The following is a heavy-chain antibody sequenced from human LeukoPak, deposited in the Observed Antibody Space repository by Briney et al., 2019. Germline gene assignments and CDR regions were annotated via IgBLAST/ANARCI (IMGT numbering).Heavy chain of an antibody. CDR1: GGSISSYY. CDR2: IYSSGST. J-gene: IGHJ4*02. D-gene: IGHD2-15*01. Sequence: TSETLSLTCTVSGGSISSYYWSWIRQPAGKGLEWIGRIYSSGSTNYNPSLKSRVTISVDTSKNQFSLKLSSVTAADTAVYYCARDRGYCRGGSCYLDYWGQGTLVTVSS. CDR3: ARDRGYCRGGSCYLDY. V-gene: IGHV4-4*07.